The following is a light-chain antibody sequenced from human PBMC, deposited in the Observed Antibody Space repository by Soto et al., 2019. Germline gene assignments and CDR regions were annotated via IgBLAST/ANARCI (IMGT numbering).Light chain of an antibody. CDR3: AAWDVSLNVLV. CDR2: SSS. CDR1: ASNIGSNP. Sequence: QSVVTQSPSASGTPGQRVTISCSGSASNIGSNPVNWYQHLPGTAPKLLIYSSSHRPSGVPDRFSGSKSGTSASLAISGLQSGDEADYYCAAWDVSLNVLVFGGGTKLTVL. V-gene: IGLV1-44*01. J-gene: IGLJ2*01.